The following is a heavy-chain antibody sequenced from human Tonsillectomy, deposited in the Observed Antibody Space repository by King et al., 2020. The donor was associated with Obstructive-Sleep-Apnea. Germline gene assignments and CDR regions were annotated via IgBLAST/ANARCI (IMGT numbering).Heavy chain of an antibody. Sequence: QLVQSGAEVKKPGESLKISCKGSGYDFTTYWIGWVRQMPGKSLELMGIIYPDDSATTYSPSFQGQVTISADKSFPTAYLQWRSLKATDTAIYYCARLTYDILTGYYQYYFDYWGQGTLVTVSS. V-gene: IGHV5-51*01. D-gene: IGHD3-9*01. CDR2: IYPDDSAT. CDR3: ARLTYDILTGYYQYYFDY. J-gene: IGHJ4*02. CDR1: GYDFTTYW.